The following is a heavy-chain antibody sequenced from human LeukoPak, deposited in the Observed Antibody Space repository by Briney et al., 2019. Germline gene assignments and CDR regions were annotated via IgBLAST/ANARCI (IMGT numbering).Heavy chain of an antibody. V-gene: IGHV3-53*01. D-gene: IGHD2-8*01. Sequence: GGSLRLSCAASGFTVSNNYMSWVRQAPGKGLEWVSIIYSDGTTYYADSVKGRFTISRDNSKNTVFLQMHSLRAEDTAVYYCARDLGYCTNGVCHTRFDYWGQGTLVAVSS. J-gene: IGHJ4*02. CDR3: ARDLGYCTNGVCHTRFDY. CDR1: GFTVSNNY. CDR2: IYSDGTT.